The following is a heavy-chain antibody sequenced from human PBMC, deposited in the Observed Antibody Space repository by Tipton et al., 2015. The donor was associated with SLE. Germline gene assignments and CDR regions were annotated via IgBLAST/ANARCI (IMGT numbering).Heavy chain of an antibody. CDR1: GGSISSDDYY. D-gene: IGHD5-12*01. Sequence: TLSLTCTVSGGSISSDDYYWTWIRQHPGKGLEWIGHMSYSGSTYYNPSLKSRITISVDTSKNHFSLKLSSVTAADTAVYYCARGGVGGYDYFDHWGPGSLVTVSS. J-gene: IGHJ4*02. CDR3: ARGGVGGYDYFDH. V-gene: IGHV4-31*03. CDR2: MSYSGST.